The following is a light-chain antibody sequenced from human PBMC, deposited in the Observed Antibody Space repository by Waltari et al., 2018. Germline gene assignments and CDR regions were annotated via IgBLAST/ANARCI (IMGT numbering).Light chain of an antibody. CDR3: SSYTSSNTGV. J-gene: IGLJ3*02. CDR2: DVS. CDR1: SSDVGGYNY. Sequence: QSALTQPASVSGSPGQSITISCTGTSSDVGGYNYVSWYQQHPGKAPKLMIYDVSNRPSGLSNRFSGSKSGNTASLTISGLQAEDEADYYCSSYTSSNTGVFGGGTKLTVL. V-gene: IGLV2-14*03.